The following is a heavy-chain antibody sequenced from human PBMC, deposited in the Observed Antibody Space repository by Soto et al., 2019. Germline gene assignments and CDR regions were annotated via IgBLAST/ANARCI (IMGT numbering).Heavy chain of an antibody. CDR3: ARGRGGTYDAFDI. J-gene: IGHJ3*02. D-gene: IGHD1-26*01. CDR2: IYYSGTT. CDR1: SGSIGTYF. Sequence: QVQLRESGPGLVKPSETLSLTCTVSSGSIGTYFWSWILQPPGKCLEWIGYIYYSGTTNYNPSIKSRVTIFLDTSKNQFSLRLSSVTAADTAVYYCARGRGGTYDAFDIWGQGTLVTVSS. V-gene: IGHV4-59*01.